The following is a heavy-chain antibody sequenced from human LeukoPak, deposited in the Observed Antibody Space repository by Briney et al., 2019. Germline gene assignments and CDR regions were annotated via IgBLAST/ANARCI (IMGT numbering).Heavy chain of an antibody. D-gene: IGHD1-14*01. J-gene: IGHJ6*02. CDR1: GFTVSSNY. Sequence: GGSLRLSCAASGFTVSSNYMSWVRQAPGKGLEWVSVIYSGGSTYYADSVKGRFTISRDNVKNSLYLQMNSLRVEDTAVYYCARDKGTGSGMDVWGQGTTVTVSS. V-gene: IGHV3-53*01. CDR2: IYSGGST. CDR3: ARDKGTGSGMDV.